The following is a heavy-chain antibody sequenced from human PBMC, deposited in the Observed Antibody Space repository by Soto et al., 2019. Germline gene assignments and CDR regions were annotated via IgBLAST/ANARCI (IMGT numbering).Heavy chain of an antibody. CDR3: ARDNHDPTRYSGTYYVWFDP. D-gene: IGHD1-26*01. Sequence: QVQLVQSGAEVKKPGASVKVSCKASGYSFSSYGISWVRQAPGQGLEWMGWISPYNGNTEYAQKFQGRVTMTTDTSKSTAYMELRSLRSDDTAVYYCARDNHDPTRYSGTYYVWFDPWGQGTLVTVSS. CDR1: GYSFSSYG. J-gene: IGHJ5*02. CDR2: ISPYNGNT. V-gene: IGHV1-18*01.